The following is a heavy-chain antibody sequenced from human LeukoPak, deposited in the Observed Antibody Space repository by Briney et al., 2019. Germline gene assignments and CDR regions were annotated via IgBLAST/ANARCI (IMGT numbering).Heavy chain of an antibody. CDR2: ISSSGGST. CDR3: AKDLYDSSGYYHNWFDP. D-gene: IGHD3-22*01. CDR1: GFTFSSYG. Sequence: GGSLRLSCAASGFTFSSYGMSWVRQAPGKGLEWVSAISSSGGSTYYADSVKGRFTVSRDNSKNTLYLQMNSLRAEDTAVYYCAKDLYDSSGYYHNWFDPWGQGTLVTVSS. V-gene: IGHV3-23*01. J-gene: IGHJ5*02.